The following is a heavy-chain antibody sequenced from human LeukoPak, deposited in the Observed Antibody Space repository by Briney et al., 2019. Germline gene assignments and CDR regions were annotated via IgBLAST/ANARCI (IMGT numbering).Heavy chain of an antibody. CDR2: IKTDGSEK. Sequence: GGSLRLSCEASGFTFSSYWMSWVRQAPGKGLEWVANIKTDGSEKYYVDSVKGRFTISRDNAKNSLYLQMNSLRAEDTAVYYCAKDLPRIGNFDYWGQGTLVTVSS. J-gene: IGHJ4*02. V-gene: IGHV3-7*03. CDR1: GFTFSSYW. D-gene: IGHD1-26*01. CDR3: AKDLPRIGNFDY.